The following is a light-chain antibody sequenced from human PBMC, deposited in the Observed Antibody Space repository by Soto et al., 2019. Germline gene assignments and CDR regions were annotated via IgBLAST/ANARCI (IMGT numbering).Light chain of an antibody. J-gene: IGKJ1*01. V-gene: IGKV3-11*01. Sequence: DIVSTQSPATLSLSPGERATLSCRASQSVSRYLAWYQQKPGQAPRLLIYDASNRATGIPARFSGSGSGTDFTLTISSLEPEDFAVYYCQQRSNWPPWTFGQGTKVDIK. CDR3: QQRSNWPPWT. CDR1: QSVSRY. CDR2: DAS.